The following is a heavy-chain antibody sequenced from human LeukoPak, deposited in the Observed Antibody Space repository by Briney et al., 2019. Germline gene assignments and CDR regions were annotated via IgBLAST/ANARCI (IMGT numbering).Heavy chain of an antibody. V-gene: IGHV3-30-3*01. CDR2: ISYDGSNK. D-gene: IGHD6-13*01. CDR3: ARDGLMYSSRWYGSFDY. CDR1: GFTFSSYA. Sequence: GGSLRLSCAASGFTFSSYAMHWVRQAPGKGLEWVAVISYDGSNKYYADSVKGRFTIARDNSKNTLYRQMNSLRAEDTAVYYCARDGLMYSSRWYGSFDYWGQGTLVTVSS. J-gene: IGHJ4*02.